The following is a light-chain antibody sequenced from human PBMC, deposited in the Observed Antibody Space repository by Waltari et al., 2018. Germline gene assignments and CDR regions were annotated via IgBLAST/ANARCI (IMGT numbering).Light chain of an antibody. Sequence: DIVMTQTPLSLSVTPGQRASISCKSSQSLFHSDGKTHLYWYLQKPGQSPQLLIYEVSRRFSGVSHRFSGSGSGTDFTLQISRVEAEDVGMYYCMQGVEAPVTFGGGTKLEIK. V-gene: IGKV2-29*03. J-gene: IGKJ4*01. CDR2: EVS. CDR3: MQGVEAPVT. CDR1: QSLFHSDGKTH.